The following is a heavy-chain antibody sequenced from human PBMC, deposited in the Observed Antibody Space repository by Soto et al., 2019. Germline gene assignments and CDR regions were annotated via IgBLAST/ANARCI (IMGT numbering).Heavy chain of an antibody. Sequence: SETLSLTCTVSGGSVSSGSYYWSWIRQPPGKGLEWIGYIYYSGSTNYNPSLKSRVTISVDTSKNQFSLKLSSVTAADTAVYYCARDRRGYSYGYVDYWGQGTLVTVSS. CDR3: ARDRRGYSYGYVDY. CDR1: GGSVSSGSYY. J-gene: IGHJ4*02. D-gene: IGHD5-18*01. V-gene: IGHV4-61*01. CDR2: IYYSGST.